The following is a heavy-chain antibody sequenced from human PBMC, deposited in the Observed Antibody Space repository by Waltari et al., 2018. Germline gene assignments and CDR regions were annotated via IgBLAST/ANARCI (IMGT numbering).Heavy chain of an antibody. CDR1: GGSISSSTPY. J-gene: IGHJ4*02. D-gene: IGHD1-26*01. V-gene: IGHV4-39*01. CDR2: IYYSGTT. Sequence: QLQLQESGPGLVKPSETLSLTCTVSGGSISSSTPYWGWTRQPPGKGLEWIGRIYYSGTTYHNPSLKSRVTISVDTSKNQFSLKLTSVTAADTAVYYCARHVLYGGSHVDNWGQGTLVTVSS. CDR3: ARHVLYGGSHVDN.